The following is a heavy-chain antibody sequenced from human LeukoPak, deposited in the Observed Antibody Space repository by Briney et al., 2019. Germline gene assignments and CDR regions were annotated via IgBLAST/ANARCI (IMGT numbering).Heavy chain of an antibody. V-gene: IGHV3-23*01. Sequence: GGSLRLSCAASGFTFSSYGMNWVRQAPGKGLEWVSAISGSGGSTYYADSVKGRFTISRDNSKNTLYLQMNSLRAEDTAVYYCAKVGRLTFGGVIVYFDYWGQGTLVTVSS. CDR2: ISGSGGST. CDR3: AKVGRLTFGGVIVYFDY. CDR1: GFTFSSYG. J-gene: IGHJ4*02. D-gene: IGHD3-16*02.